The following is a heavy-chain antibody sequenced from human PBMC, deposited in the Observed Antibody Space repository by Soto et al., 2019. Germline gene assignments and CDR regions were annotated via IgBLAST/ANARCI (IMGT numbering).Heavy chain of an antibody. CDR3: ASLRDYYDSSGYWP. J-gene: IGHJ5*02. CDR1: GATFSSYT. D-gene: IGHD3-22*01. CDR2: IIPILGIA. V-gene: IGHV1-69*02. Sequence: QVQLVQSGAEVKKPGSSVKVSCKASGATFSSYTISWVRQAPGQGLEWMGRIIPILGIANYAQKFQGRVTITADKSTSTAYMELSSLRSEDTAVYYCASLRDYYDSSGYWPWGQGTLVTVSS.